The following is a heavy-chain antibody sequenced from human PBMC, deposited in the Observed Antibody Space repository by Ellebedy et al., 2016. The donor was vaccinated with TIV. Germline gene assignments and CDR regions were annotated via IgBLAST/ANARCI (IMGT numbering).Heavy chain of an antibody. J-gene: IGHJ3*02. CDR2: INQDGSDT. CDR3: ATDGSYGDYRSPTHAFVM. V-gene: IGHV3-7*01. D-gene: IGHD4-17*01. Sequence: GESLKISCAASGFTFNSYWMTWVRQAPGKGLEWVANINQDGSDTYYVDSLRGRFTIPRDNAKNSLYLLMNSLRGEDTAVYYCATDGSYGDYRSPTHAFVMWGQGTLVTVSS. CDR1: GFTFNSYW.